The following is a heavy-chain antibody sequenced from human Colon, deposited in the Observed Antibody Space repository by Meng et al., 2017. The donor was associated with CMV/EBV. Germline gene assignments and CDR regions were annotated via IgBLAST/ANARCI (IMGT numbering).Heavy chain of an antibody. J-gene: IGHJ5*01. D-gene: IGHD2-15*01. CDR1: GFTFSSFA. CDR3: ARDIADSNSFDS. CDR2: INSNSNHI. V-gene: IGHV3-21*01. Sequence: EVQVVASGGGRVKPGGSLRLSCAVSGFTFSSFAMNWVRQAPGKGLEWVSSINSNSNHIYYADSVKGRFTISRDNAKNSLYLQINNLRAEDTAIYYCARDIADSNSFDSWGQGTLVTVSS.